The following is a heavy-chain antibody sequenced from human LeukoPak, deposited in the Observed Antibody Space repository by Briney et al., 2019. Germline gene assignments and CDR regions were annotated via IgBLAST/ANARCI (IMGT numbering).Heavy chain of an antibody. D-gene: IGHD4-11*01. Sequence: GGSLGLSCAASGFTFSGYWMSWVRQAPGKGLEWVANIKQDGSEKYYVDSVKGRFTISRDNAKNSLYLKMNYLTTEDTAVYFCARDEAYSSFDYWGQGIIVTVSS. V-gene: IGHV3-7*01. CDR1: GFTFSGYW. J-gene: IGHJ4*02. CDR2: IKQDGSEK. CDR3: ARDEAYSSFDY.